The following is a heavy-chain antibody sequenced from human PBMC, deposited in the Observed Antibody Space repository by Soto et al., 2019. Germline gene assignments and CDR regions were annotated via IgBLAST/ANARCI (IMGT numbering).Heavy chain of an antibody. CDR3: AKSFCSSSSCFFLWVEP. CDR2: ISGTGVPT. J-gene: IGHJ5*02. CDR1: GFTFSDYA. Sequence: EVQLLESGGGLVQPGGSLRLSCAASGFTFSDYAMSWVRQAPGKGLECLSLISGTGVPTLYAGSVKGRFSVSRDNSKNTLFLEMNDLRVDDTAIYYWAKSFCSSSSCFFLWVEPWGPGTLVTVSS. D-gene: IGHD2-2*01. V-gene: IGHV3-23*01.